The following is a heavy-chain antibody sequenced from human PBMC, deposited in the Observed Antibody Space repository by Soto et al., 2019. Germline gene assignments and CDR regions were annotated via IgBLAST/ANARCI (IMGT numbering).Heavy chain of an antibody. CDR2: IDNSGST. V-gene: IGHV4-4*07. J-gene: IGHJ4*02. Sequence: SETLYLTCTVSGGSISNYVCNGIRQPAGKGLEWIGRIDNSGSTNYNPSLKSRITMSADTSRNQFSLKLNSVTAADTAVYYCARGGQDFWSGPFDYWGQGALVTVSS. CDR1: GGSISNYV. CDR3: ARGGQDFWSGPFDY. D-gene: IGHD3-3*01.